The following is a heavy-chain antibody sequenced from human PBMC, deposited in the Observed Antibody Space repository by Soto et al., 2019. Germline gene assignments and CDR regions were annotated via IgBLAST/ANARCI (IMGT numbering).Heavy chain of an antibody. Sequence: GASVKVSCKASGYTFTGYYMPWVRQAPGQGLEWMGWINPNSGGTNYAQKFQGRVTMTRDTSISTAYMELSRLRSDDTAVYYCARAPGFYDAFDIWGQGTMVTVSS. CDR3: ARAPGFYDAFDI. V-gene: IGHV1-2*02. D-gene: IGHD6-25*01. CDR1: GYTFTGYY. J-gene: IGHJ3*02. CDR2: INPNSGGT.